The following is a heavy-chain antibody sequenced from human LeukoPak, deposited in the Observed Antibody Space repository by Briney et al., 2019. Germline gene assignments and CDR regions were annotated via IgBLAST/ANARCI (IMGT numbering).Heavy chain of an antibody. CDR3: ARGQGGLWFGELSYGLGY. D-gene: IGHD3-10*01. CDR1: RFTFSTYG. J-gene: IGHJ4*02. Sequence: GGSLRLSCAASRFTFSTYGMHWVRQAPGQGLEWVGLINPTGTGTLYAQKFQGRVTMTRDMSTSTDYMELSSLRSDDTAIYYCARGQGGLWFGELSYGLGYWGQGTLVTVSS. V-gene: IGHV1-46*01. CDR2: INPTGTGT.